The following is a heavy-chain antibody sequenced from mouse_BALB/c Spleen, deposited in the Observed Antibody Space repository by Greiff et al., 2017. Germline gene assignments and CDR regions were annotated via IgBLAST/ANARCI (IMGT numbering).Heavy chain of an antibody. V-gene: IGHV3-6*02. J-gene: IGHJ1*01. CDR2: ISYDGSN. CDR3: ARVDLGDLTGRYFDV. CDR1: GYSITSCYY. Sequence: ESGPGLVKPSQSLSLTCSVTGYSITSCYYWNWIRQFPGNKLEWMGFISYDGSNNYNPSLKNRISITRDTSKNQFFLKLNSVTTEDTATYYCARVDLGDLTGRYFDVWGAGTTVTVSS. D-gene: IGHD4-1*01.